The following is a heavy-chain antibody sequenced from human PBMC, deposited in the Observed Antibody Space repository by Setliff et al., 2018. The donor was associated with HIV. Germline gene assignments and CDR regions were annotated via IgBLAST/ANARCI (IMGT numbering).Heavy chain of an antibody. Sequence: SETLSLTCAVYGGSFSGYYWSWIRQPPGKGLEWIGEINHSGSTNYNPSLKSRVTISVDTSKKQFSLKLSSVTAADTAVYYCARGQHSSTWGALFDYWGQGILVTVSS. CDR2: INHSGST. V-gene: IGHV4-34*01. D-gene: IGHD6-13*01. CDR1: GGSFSGYY. CDR3: ARGQHSSTWGALFDY. J-gene: IGHJ4*02.